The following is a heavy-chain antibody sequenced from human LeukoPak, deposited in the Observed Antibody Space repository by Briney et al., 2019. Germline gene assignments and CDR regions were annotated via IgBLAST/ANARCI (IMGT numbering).Heavy chain of an antibody. J-gene: IGHJ4*02. CDR1: GYTFTGYY. V-gene: IGHV1-2*02. CDR3: ARGTRNSGSYYYYY. D-gene: IGHD1-26*01. CDR2: IKPNSGGT. Sequence: ASVKVSCKASGYTFTGYYMHWVRQAPGPGLEWMGWIKPNSGGTNYAQKFQGRVTMTRDTSISTAYMELSRLRSGDTAVYYCARGTRNSGSYYYYYWGQGTLVTVSS.